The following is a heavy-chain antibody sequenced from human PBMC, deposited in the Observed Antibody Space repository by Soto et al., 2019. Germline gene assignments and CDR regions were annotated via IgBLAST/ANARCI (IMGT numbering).Heavy chain of an antibody. D-gene: IGHD6-13*01. J-gene: IGHJ5*02. CDR1: GGSISSSNW. Sequence: QVQLQESGPGLVKPSGTLSLTCDVSGGSISSSNWWSWVRQPPGKGLEWIGEIYHSGSTNYNPSLKSRVTISVDKSKNQFSLKLSSVTAADTAVYYCAREPDRGSSWIHKNWLDPWGQGTLVTVSS. CDR2: IYHSGST. CDR3: AREPDRGSSWIHKNWLDP. V-gene: IGHV4-4*02.